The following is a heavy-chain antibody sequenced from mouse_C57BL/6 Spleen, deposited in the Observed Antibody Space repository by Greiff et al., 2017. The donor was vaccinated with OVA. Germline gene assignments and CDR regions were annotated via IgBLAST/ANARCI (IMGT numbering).Heavy chain of an antibody. CDR1: GYTFTSYW. J-gene: IGHJ1*03. Sequence: QVQLQQPGAELVKPGASVKLSCKASGYTFTSYWMQWVKQRPGQGLEWIGEIDPSDSYTNYNQKFKGKSTLTVDKSSSTAYMQLSSLTSEDSAVYYCARRGGYDYWYFDVWGTGTTVTVSS. CDR2: IDPSDSYT. D-gene: IGHD2-3*01. V-gene: IGHV1-50*01. CDR3: ARRGGYDYWYFDV.